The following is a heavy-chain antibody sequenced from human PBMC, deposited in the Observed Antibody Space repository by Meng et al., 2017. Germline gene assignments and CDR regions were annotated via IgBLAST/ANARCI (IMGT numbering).Heavy chain of an antibody. J-gene: IGHJ6*02. CDR1: GFTFSSYA. V-gene: IGHV3-23*01. Sequence: GESLKISCAASGFTFSSYAMSWVRQAPGKGLEWVSAISGSGGSTYYADSVEGRFTSSRDNSKNTLYLQMNSLRAEDTAVYYCAKDRPLGSYYPYYYYYGMDVWGQGTTVTVSS. CDR2: ISGSGGST. CDR3: AKDRPLGSYYPYYYYYGMDV. D-gene: IGHD1-26*01.